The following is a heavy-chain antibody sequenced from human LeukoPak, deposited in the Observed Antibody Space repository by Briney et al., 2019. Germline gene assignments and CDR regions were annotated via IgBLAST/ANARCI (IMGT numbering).Heavy chain of an antibody. D-gene: IGHD3-3*01. V-gene: IGHV3-48*03. CDR3: ARDRLRFLEY. CDR2: ISSSGSTI. Sequence: GGSLRLSCAASRFTFSSYEMNWVRQAPGKGLERVSYISSSGSTIYYADSVKGRFTISRDNAKNSLYLQMNSLRAEDTAVYYCARDRLRFLEYWGHGTLVTVSS. CDR1: RFTFSSYE. J-gene: IGHJ4*01.